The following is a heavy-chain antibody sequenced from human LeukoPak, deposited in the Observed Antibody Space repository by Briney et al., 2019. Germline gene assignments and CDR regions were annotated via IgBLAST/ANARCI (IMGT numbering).Heavy chain of an antibody. CDR3: ARPVDTAMVAFVY. CDR2: IFSGDSDT. CDR1: GYSSTSYC. D-gene: IGHD5-18*01. J-gene: IGHJ4*02. V-gene: IGHV5-51*01. Sequence: GESLKISSNGSGYSSTSYCTGCVGQMPGKGLEWMGIIFSGDSDTRYSPSSQGQVTISAVKSISNAYLQWSSLKASDTVMYYWARPVDTAMVAFVYWGQGTLVTVSS.